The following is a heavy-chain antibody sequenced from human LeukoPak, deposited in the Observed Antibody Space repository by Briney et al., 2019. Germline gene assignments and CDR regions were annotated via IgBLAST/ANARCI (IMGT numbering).Heavy chain of an antibody. D-gene: IGHD1-26*01. CDR2: IYPGDSDT. J-gene: IGHJ3*02. V-gene: IGHV5-51*01. Sequence: GESLKICCKGSGYRFTSYWIGWVRQMPGKGLEWMGIIYPGDSDTIYSPSFQGQVTISADKSTSTANLQWSSLKASDTAMYYCARSGGNYYSIWGQGTMVTVSS. CDR3: ARSGGNYYSI. CDR1: GYRFTSYW.